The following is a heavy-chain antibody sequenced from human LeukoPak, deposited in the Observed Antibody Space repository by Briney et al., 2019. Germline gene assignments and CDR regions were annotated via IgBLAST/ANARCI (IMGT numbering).Heavy chain of an antibody. CDR3: VKGQEYLEWFYES. J-gene: IGHJ4*02. CDR2: LNTDGSST. CDR1: GFTFSSYW. V-gene: IGHV3-74*01. D-gene: IGHD3-3*01. Sequence: GGSLRLSCTASGFTFSSYWMHWVRQAPGKGLVWVSRLNTDGSSTSYADSVKGRFTVSRDNLKSTLTLRMSGLRVEDTAIYYCVKGQEYLEWFYESWGQGSLVTVSS.